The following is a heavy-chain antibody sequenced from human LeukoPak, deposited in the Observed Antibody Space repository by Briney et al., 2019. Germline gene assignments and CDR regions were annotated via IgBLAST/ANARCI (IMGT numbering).Heavy chain of an antibody. CDR2: IYYSGST. CDR1: GGSISSSSYY. D-gene: IGHD3-22*01. V-gene: IGHV4-39*01. CDR3: ARQRRTEITMIVVVWDY. Sequence: SETLSLTCTVSGGSISSSSYYWGGIRQPPGKGLEWIGSIYYSGSTYYNPSLKSRVTISVDTSKNQFSLKLSSVTAADTAVYYCARQRRTEITMIVVVWDYWGQGTLVTVSS. J-gene: IGHJ4*02.